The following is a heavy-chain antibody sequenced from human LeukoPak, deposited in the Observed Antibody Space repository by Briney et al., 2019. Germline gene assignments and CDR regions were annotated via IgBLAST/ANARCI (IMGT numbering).Heavy chain of an antibody. V-gene: IGHV3-23*03. D-gene: IGHD1-1*01. CDR1: GFSFSSYG. CDR3: ARDYRSNDGALYFDY. J-gene: IGHJ4*02. Sequence: GGSLSLSCAASGFSFSSYGMGWVRQAPGKGLGCVSGISTDGSYTYYADSVKGRFTISRDNSKSTLFLQMNSLRAEDTAVYYCARDYRSNDGALYFDYWGQGTPVTVSS. CDR2: ISTDGSYT.